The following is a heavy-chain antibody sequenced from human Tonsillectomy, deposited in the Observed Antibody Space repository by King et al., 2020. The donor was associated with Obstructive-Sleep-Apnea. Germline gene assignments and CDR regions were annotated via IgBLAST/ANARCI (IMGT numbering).Heavy chain of an antibody. J-gene: IGHJ4*02. Sequence: VQLVESGGGLVQPGRSLRLSCAASGFTFDDYAMHWVRQAPGKGLEWVSGISWNSGSIGYADSVKGRFTISRDNAKNSLYLQMNSLRAEDTALYYCAKGGTIAVAGTVDYWGQGTLVTVSS. V-gene: IGHV3-9*01. CDR3: AKGGTIAVAGTVDY. D-gene: IGHD6-19*01. CDR1: GFTFDDYA. CDR2: ISWNSGSI.